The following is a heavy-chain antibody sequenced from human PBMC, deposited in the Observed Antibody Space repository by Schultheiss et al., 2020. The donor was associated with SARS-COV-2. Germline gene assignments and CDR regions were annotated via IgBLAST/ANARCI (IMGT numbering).Heavy chain of an antibody. CDR1: GGSFSGYY. D-gene: IGHD1-26*01. CDR2: IYYSGST. Sequence: SQTLSLTCAVYGGSFSGYYWGWIRQHPGKGLEWIGYIYYSGSTYYNPSLKSLVTISVDTSKNQFSLKLSSVTAADTAVYYCARSGSGSYCHLWGQGTMVTVSS. CDR3: ARSGSGSYCHL. V-gene: IGHV4-31*01. J-gene: IGHJ3*01.